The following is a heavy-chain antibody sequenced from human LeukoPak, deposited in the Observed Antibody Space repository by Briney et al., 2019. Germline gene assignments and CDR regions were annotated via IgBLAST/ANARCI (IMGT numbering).Heavy chain of an antibody. V-gene: IGHV5-51*01. Sequence: GASLKISCKGSGYSFTSYWIGWVRQMPGKGLEWMGIIYPGDSDTRYSPSFQGQVTISADKSISTAYLQGSSLKASDTAMYYCARATMIVVDAPHWFDPWGQGTLVTVSS. CDR2: IYPGDSDT. J-gene: IGHJ5*02. D-gene: IGHD3-22*01. CDR3: ARATMIVVDAPHWFDP. CDR1: GYSFTSYW.